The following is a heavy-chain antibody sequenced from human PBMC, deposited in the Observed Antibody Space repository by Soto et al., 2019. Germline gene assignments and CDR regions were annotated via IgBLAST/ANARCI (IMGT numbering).Heavy chain of an antibody. CDR2: IIPIFDKT. J-gene: IGHJ6*02. CDR3: VRDSVRRSKVIFFWTDQFYGLDV. CDR1: GGTFSTSG. D-gene: IGHD3-3*01. Sequence: QVQLVQSGAEVKEPGSSVRVSCTASGGTFSTSGISWVRQAPGQGLEWMGGIIPIFDKTNCAQKFQGRVTIEAETSTNTVYMELSSLRSEDTAVYYCVRDSVRRSKVIFFWTDQFYGLDVWGQGTTVSV. V-gene: IGHV1-69*06.